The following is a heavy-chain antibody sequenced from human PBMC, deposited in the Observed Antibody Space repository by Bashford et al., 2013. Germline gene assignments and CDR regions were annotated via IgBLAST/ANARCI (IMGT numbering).Heavy chain of an antibody. CDR2: ES. CDR3: ATEVEARGASRTYYFDF. Sequence: ASVKVSCKVSGATLSELSIHWVRQAPGKGLEWIESVYAQKFQGRIIMAEDASTDTVYMEMNNLRSEDTAVYYCATEVEARGASRTYYFDFWAREPWSPSPQ. V-gene: IGHV1-24*01. D-gene: IGHD5-12*01. CDR1: GATLSELS. J-gene: IGHJ4*02.